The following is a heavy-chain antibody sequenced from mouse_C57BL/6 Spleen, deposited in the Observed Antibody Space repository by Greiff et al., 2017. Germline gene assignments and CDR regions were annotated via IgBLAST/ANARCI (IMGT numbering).Heavy chain of an antibody. V-gene: IGHV1-69*01. CDR2: IDPSDSYT. Sequence: QVQLQQPGAELVMPGASVKLSCKASGYTFTSYWMHWVKQRPGQGLEWIGEIDPSDSYTNYNQQFKGKSTLTVYKSSSTAYMQLCSLTAEDTAVYDCAGGGARDYWGQGTSVTVSS. CDR1: GYTFTSYW. J-gene: IGHJ4*01. CDR3: AGGGARDY.